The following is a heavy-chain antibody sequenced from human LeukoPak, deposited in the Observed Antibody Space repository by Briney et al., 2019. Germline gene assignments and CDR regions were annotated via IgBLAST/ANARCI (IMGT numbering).Heavy chain of an antibody. J-gene: IGHJ4*02. D-gene: IGHD4-17*01. CDR2: MIYDGRLI. V-gene: IGHV3-7*01. Sequence: PVGSLRLSCAASGFTFSTSWMSWVRQAPGKGLEWVANMIYDGRLIYYVDFVKGRFTISRDNAKNSLYLQMNSLRAEDTAVYYCARDPSYGALDYWGQGTLVTVSS. CDR3: ARDPSYGALDY. CDR1: GFTFSTSW.